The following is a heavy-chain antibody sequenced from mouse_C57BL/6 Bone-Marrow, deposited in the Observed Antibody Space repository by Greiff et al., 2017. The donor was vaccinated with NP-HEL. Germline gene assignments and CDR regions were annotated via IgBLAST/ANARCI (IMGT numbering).Heavy chain of an antibody. Sequence: EVKLQESGPELVKPGASVKISCKASGYSFTGYYMNWVKQSPEKSLEWIGEINPSTGGTTYNQKFKAKATLTVDKSSSTAYMQLKSLTSEHSAVYYCARLLPFKNWGQGTTLTVSS. CDR3: ARLLPFKN. J-gene: IGHJ2*01. CDR1: GYSFTGYY. D-gene: IGHD1-1*01. V-gene: IGHV1-42*01. CDR2: INPSTGGT.